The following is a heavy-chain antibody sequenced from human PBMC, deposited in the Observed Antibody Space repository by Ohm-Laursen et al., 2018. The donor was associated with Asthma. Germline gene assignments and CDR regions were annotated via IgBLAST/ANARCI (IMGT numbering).Heavy chain of an antibody. Sequence: ATVKISCKASGYTFTSYAMHWVRQAPGQRLEWMGWINAGNGNTKYSQKLQGRVTITRDTSASTAYMELSSLRSEDTAVYYCARDSGKDYYYYGMDVWGQGTTVTVSS. V-gene: IGHV1-3*01. J-gene: IGHJ6*02. CDR1: GYTFTSYA. CDR3: ARDSGKDYYYYGMDV. D-gene: IGHD3-10*01. CDR2: INAGNGNT.